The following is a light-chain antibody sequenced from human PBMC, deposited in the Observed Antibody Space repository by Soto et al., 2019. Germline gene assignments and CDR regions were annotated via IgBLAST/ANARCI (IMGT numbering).Light chain of an antibody. CDR2: AAS. Sequence: AVRMTHSPSAFSAYPGDRVTITCRASQGISSYLAWYQQKPGKAPKLLIYAASTLHSGVPSRFSGSGSGTEFTLTISSLQPEDLATYYCQHYSAFSVTFGQGTKVDI. V-gene: IGKV1-8*01. CDR1: QGISSY. CDR3: QHYSAFSVT. J-gene: IGKJ1*01.